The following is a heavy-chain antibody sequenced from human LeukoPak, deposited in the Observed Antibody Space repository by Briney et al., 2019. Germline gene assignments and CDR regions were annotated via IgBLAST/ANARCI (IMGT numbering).Heavy chain of an antibody. CDR3: ARVPEDIVVVPAATGSLYYYYGMDV. CDR2: IIPIFGTA. CDR1: GGTFTSYF. V-gene: IGHV1-69*13. J-gene: IGHJ6*02. D-gene: IGHD2-2*01. Sequence: GASVKVSCKASGGTFTSYFMHWVRQAPGQGLEWMGGIIPIFGTANYAQKFQGRVTITADESTSTAYMELSSLRSEDTAVYYCARVPEDIVVVPAATGSLYYYYGMDVWGQGTTVTVSS.